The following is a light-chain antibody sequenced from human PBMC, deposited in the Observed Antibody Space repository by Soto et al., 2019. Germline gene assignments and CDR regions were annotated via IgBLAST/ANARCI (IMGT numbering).Light chain of an antibody. CDR1: SSNIENNY. Sequence: QSVLTQPPSVSAAPGQKVTISCSGSSSNIENNYVSWYRQLPGTAPTLLIYEDNKRPSGIPDRFSGSKSGTSATLGITGLETGDEADYYCATWDSSLSGGVFGTGNKLTVL. V-gene: IGLV1-51*02. CDR3: ATWDSSLSGGV. J-gene: IGLJ1*01. CDR2: EDN.